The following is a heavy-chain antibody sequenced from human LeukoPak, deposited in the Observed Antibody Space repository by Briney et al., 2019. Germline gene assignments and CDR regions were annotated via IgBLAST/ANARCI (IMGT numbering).Heavy chain of an antibody. D-gene: IGHD3-16*02. CDR1: GFTFSSYE. Sequence: GGSLRLSCAASGFTFSSYEMNWVRQAPGKGLEWVSYISSSGSTIYYADSVKGRFTISRDNAKNSLYLQMNSLRAEDTAVYYCASGLIGVPPLRLGELSLSSGFDYWGQGTLVTVSS. J-gene: IGHJ4*02. CDR3: ASGLIGVPPLRLGELSLSSGFDY. CDR2: ISSSGSTI. V-gene: IGHV3-48*03.